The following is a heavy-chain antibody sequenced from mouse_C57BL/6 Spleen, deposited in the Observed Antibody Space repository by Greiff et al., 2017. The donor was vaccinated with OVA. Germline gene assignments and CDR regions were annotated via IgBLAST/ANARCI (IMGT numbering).Heavy chain of an antibody. Sequence: EVKLMESGAELVRPGASVKLSCPASGFNIKDDYMHWVKQRPEQGLEWIGWIDPENGDTEYASKFQGKATITADTSSNTAYLQLSSLTSEDTAVYYCTTCDYERTWFAYWGQGTLVTVSA. CDR3: TTCDYERTWFAY. J-gene: IGHJ3*01. CDR2: IDPENGDT. CDR1: GFNIKDDY. D-gene: IGHD2-4*01. V-gene: IGHV14-4*01.